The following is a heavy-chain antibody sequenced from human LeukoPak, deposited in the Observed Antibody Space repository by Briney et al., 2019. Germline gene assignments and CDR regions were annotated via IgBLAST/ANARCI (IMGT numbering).Heavy chain of an antibody. CDR1: GLTFTDYD. CDR2: INSGSSYT. V-gene: IGHV3-11*03. J-gene: IGHJ4*02. CDR3: ARPSCSAGTCHDY. Sequence: GGSLRLSCAASGLTFTDYDMSWIRQAPGKGLEWVSYINSGSSYTNYADSVKGRFTISRDNAKNSLYLQMNSLRAEDTAVYYCARPSCSAGTCHDYWGQGTLVTVSS. D-gene: IGHD2-15*01.